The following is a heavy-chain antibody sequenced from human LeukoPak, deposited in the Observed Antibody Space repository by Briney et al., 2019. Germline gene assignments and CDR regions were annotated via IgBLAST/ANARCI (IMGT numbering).Heavy chain of an antibody. Sequence: ASEKVSCKASGYNLISFGISWVRQAPGQGLEWMGWISAYNGNTNYAQKLQGRVTLTTDTSTSTAYMELRSLRSDDTAVYYCARDQVVGATAGTFDYWGQGTLVTVSS. V-gene: IGHV1-18*01. CDR2: ISAYNGNT. CDR3: ARDQVVGATAGTFDY. D-gene: IGHD1-26*01. J-gene: IGHJ4*02. CDR1: GYNLISFG.